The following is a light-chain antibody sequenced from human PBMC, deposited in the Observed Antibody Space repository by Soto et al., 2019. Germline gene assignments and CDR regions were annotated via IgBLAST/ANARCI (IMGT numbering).Light chain of an antibody. CDR2: WAS. CDR3: QQYYCTPIT. J-gene: IGKJ5*01. CDR1: QSVLYGSNNKNY. V-gene: IGKV4-1*01. Sequence: DSVRSQSPNTPTVSLGERATMNCTARQSVLYGSNNKNYLAWYQQKPGQPPKLLIYWASTRESGVPDRFSGSGSGTDFTLTISSLQAEDVAVYYCQQYYCTPITVGQGTRL.